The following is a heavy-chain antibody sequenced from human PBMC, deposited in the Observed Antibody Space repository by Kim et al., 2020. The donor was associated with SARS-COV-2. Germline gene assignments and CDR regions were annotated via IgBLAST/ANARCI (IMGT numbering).Heavy chain of an antibody. Sequence: GGSLRLSCVASRFTFSNSAMTWVRQAPGKGLEWVSTIFGSGHGTYYADSVKGRFVFSRDNSKNTLYLQMNNLRGDDTAIYYCAKNVHITSVTFLWYFDLWGRGSSVTVS. V-gene: IGHV3-23*01. J-gene: IGHJ2*01. CDR2: IFGSGHGT. CDR3: AKNVHITSVTFLWYFDL. CDR1: RFTFSNSA. D-gene: IGHD2-2*01.